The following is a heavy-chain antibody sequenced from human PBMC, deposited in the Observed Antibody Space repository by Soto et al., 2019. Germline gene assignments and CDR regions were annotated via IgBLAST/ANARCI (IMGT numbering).Heavy chain of an antibody. CDR1: GFTFSSYV. CDR3: AKHRGTVLFVAFDI. V-gene: IGHV3-23*01. Sequence: PGGSLRLSCAASGFTFSSYVMSWVRQAPGKGLEWVSAISGSGGSTYYADSVKGRFTIPRDKSKNTLYLQMNSLRAEETAVYYCAKHRGTVLFVAFDIRGRGSMVTVSS. D-gene: IGHD4-17*01. J-gene: IGHJ3*02. CDR2: ISGSGGST.